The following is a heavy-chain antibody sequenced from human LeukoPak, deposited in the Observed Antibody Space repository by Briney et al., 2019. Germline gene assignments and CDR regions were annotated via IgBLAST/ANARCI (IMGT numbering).Heavy chain of an antibody. D-gene: IGHD2-2*01. CDR1: GGSISSSSYY. Sequence: SETLSLTCTVSGGSISSSSYYWGWIRQPPGKGLEWIGSIYYSGSTYYNPSLKSRVTISVDTSKNQFSLKLSSVTAADTAVYYCAGGDCSSTSCYFFNAFDIWGQGTMVTVSS. J-gene: IGHJ3*02. V-gene: IGHV4-39*01. CDR2: IYYSGST. CDR3: AGGDCSSTSCYFFNAFDI.